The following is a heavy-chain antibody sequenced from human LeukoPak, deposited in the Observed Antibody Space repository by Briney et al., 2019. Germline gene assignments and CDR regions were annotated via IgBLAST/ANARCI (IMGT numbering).Heavy chain of an antibody. Sequence: RSGGSLRLSCEASGFTFSSYAMSWVRQAPGKGLEWVSTIVGSGDSTYYADSVKGRFTISRDNSKNTLSLQMNSLRADDTAVYYCAKEARRSSALTQLDYWGQGTLVTVSS. CDR1: GFTFSSYA. V-gene: IGHV3-23*01. CDR2: IVGSGDST. D-gene: IGHD4-23*01. CDR3: AKEARRSSALTQLDY. J-gene: IGHJ4*02.